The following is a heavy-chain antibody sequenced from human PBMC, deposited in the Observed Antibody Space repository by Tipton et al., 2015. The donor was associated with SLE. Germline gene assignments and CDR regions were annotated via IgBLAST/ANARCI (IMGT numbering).Heavy chain of an antibody. D-gene: IGHD6-19*01. J-gene: IGHJ6*03. CDR2: INHSGST. Sequence: LRLSCAVYGGSFSGYYWSWIRQPPGKGLEWIGEINHSGSTNYNPSLKSRVTISVDTSKNQFSLKLSSVTAADTAVYYCARHVIAVAGRGGYYMDVWGKGTTVTVSS. V-gene: IGHV4-34*01. CDR3: ARHVIAVAGRGGYYMDV. CDR1: GGSFSGYY.